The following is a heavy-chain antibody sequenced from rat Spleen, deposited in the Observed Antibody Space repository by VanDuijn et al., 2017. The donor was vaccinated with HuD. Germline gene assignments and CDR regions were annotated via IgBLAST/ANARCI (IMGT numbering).Heavy chain of an antibody. CDR2: ISISGNKT. D-gene: IGHD1-7*01. CDR1: GFTFRNSY. J-gene: IGHJ3*01. CDR3: ARPSYGYPFAY. V-gene: IGHV5-25*01. Sequence: EVQLVESGGGLVQPGRSLKVSCAASGFTFRNSYMAWVRQTPRKGLEWVATISISGNKTHYPDSVKGRFTISRDNAKSSLYLQMNSLKSEDTATYYCARPSYGYPFAYWGQGTLVTVSS.